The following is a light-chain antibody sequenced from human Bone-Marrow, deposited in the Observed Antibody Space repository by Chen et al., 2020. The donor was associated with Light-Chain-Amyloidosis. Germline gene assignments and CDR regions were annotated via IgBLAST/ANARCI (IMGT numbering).Light chain of an antibody. J-gene: IGLJ2*01. Sequence: SYELTHPPSVSGSPGQTARLTCSGDDLPTKYAYWYQQKPGQAPVLVIHRDTERPSGISERFYGSSSGTTATLTISGVQAEDEADYHGQSADSSGTYEVIFGGGTKLTVL. CDR3: QSADSSGTYEVI. CDR2: RDT. CDR1: DLPTKY. V-gene: IGLV3-25*03.